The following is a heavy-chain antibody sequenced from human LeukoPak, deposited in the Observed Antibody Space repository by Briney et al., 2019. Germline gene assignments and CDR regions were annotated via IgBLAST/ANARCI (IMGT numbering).Heavy chain of an antibody. J-gene: IGHJ4*02. Sequence: SETLSLTCAVYGGSFSGYYWTWIRQPPGKGLEWIGEIHYSGSATYNPSLKSRVTISVDTSKNQFSLKMNSVTAADTAVYYCAMYSSSWVFDYWGQGTLVTVSS. CDR3: AMYSSSWVFDY. CDR2: IHYSGSA. V-gene: IGHV4-34*01. CDR1: GGSFSGYY. D-gene: IGHD6-13*01.